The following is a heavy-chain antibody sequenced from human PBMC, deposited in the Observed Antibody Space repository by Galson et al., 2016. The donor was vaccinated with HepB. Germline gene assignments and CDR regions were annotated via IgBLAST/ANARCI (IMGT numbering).Heavy chain of an antibody. V-gene: IGHV2-5*02. D-gene: IGHD2-15*01. J-gene: IGHJ4*02. CDR2: IYWDDDK. CDR1: GFSLSTSGVG. Sequence: PALVKPTQTLTLTCTFSGFSLSTSGVGVGWIRQPPGKALEWLALIYWDDDKRYSPSLRNRLTITKDTSKNQVVLTMTNMDPVDTATYYCAHNRWYGGHLYSFDYWGQGTVVTVSS. CDR3: AHNRWYGGHLYSFDY.